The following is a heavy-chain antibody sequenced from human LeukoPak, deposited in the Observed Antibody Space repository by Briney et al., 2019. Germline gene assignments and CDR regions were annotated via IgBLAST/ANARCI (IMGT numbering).Heavy chain of an antibody. Sequence: PGGSLGLSCAASGFTASSNYMSWVRQAPGKGLEWISIIYSADNTDYADSVKGRFIISRDNSKNTVYLQMNSLRADDTAVYYCARDRAYGDYAAWGQGTLVTVSS. V-gene: IGHV3-53*01. CDR3: ARDRAYGDYAA. CDR1: GFTASSNY. J-gene: IGHJ5*02. CDR2: IYSADNT. D-gene: IGHD4-17*01.